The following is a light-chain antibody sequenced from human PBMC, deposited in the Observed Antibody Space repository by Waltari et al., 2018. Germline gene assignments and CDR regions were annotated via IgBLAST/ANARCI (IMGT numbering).Light chain of an antibody. CDR3: QQYSSFST. J-gene: IGKJ1*01. V-gene: IGKV1-5*01. CDR2: DAS. CDR1: QTIRGW. Sequence: DIQMTQSPSMLSASVGDRVTLPCRASQTIRGWLAWYQLKPGPAPKLLIYDASNLGGGVPSRFSGSGFGTNFTLTISSLQPDDFATYYCQQYSSFSTFGLGTKV.